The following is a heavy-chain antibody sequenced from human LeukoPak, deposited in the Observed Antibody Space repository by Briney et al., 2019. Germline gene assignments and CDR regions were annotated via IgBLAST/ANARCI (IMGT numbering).Heavy chain of an antibody. J-gene: IGHJ3*02. D-gene: IGHD3-10*01. CDR3: ARYYGAGTYGFDI. Sequence: GGSLRLSCAASGFTFSTYVMHWVRQAPGKGLMWVSRMNSDGSTITYADSVKGRFTTSRDNAKNTLYLQMNSLRGEDTAVYYCARYYGAGTYGFDIWGQGTMVIVSS. V-gene: IGHV3-74*03. CDR1: GFTFSTYV. CDR2: MNSDGSTI.